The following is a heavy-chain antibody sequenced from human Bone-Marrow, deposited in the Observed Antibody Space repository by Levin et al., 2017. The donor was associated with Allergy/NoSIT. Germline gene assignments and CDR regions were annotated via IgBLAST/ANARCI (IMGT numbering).Heavy chain of an antibody. CDR2: ISSSSSYI. D-gene: IGHD2-2*01. V-gene: IGHV3-21*01. J-gene: IGHJ6*02. CDR1: GFTFSSYS. CDR3: ARDPDYCSSTSCYELSYYYYGMDV. Sequence: GGSLRLSCAASGFTFSSYSMNWVRQAPGKGLEWVSSISSSSSYIYYADSVKGRFTISRDNAKNSLYLQMNSLRAEDTAVYYCARDPDYCSSTSCYELSYYYYGMDVWGQGTTVTVSS.